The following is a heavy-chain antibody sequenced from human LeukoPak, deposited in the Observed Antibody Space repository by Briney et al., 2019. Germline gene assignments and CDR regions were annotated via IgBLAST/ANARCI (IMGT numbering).Heavy chain of an antibody. D-gene: IGHD5-24*01. V-gene: IGHV1-2*02. CDR3: ARDRKRDGYNNFDY. J-gene: IGHJ4*02. CDR2: INPNSGGT. CDR1: GYTFTGYY. Sequence: ASVKVSCKASGYTFTGYYMHWVRQAPGQGLEWMGWINPNSGGTNYAQKFQGRVTMTRDTSISTAYMELSRLRSDDTAVYYCARDRKRDGYNNFDYWGQGTLVTVSS.